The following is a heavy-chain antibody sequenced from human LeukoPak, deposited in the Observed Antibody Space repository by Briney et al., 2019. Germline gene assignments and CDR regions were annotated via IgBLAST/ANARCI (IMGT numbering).Heavy chain of an antibody. CDR1: GGTFSSYA. Sequence: SVKVSCKASGGTFSSYAISWVRQAPGQGLEWMGGIIPIFGTANYAQKFQGRVTITADESTSTAYMELSSLRSEDTAVYYCAREGDILTGYDAFDIWGQGTMVTVSS. CDR2: IIPIFGTA. D-gene: IGHD3-9*01. CDR3: AREGDILTGYDAFDI. V-gene: IGHV1-69*13. J-gene: IGHJ3*02.